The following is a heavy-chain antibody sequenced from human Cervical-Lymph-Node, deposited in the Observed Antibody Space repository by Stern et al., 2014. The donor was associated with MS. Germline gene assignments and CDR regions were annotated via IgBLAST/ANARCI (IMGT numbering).Heavy chain of an antibody. CDR1: GFTFSTYA. Sequence: DQLVESGGGVVQPGRSLSLSCVVSGFTFSTYAMHWVRQAPGKGLEWVAFVSYDGTQRNSTDSVKARFTISRDNSKNTLYLHMNSLRDEDTAVYFCARGGRGVGLEYWGQGVLVTVSS. CDR2: VSYDGTQR. CDR3: ARGGRGVGLEY. J-gene: IGHJ4*02. D-gene: IGHD3-10*01. V-gene: IGHV3-30-3*01.